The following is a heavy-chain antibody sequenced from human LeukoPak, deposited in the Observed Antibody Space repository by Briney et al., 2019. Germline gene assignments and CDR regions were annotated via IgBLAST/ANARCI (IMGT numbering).Heavy chain of an antibody. D-gene: IGHD6-13*01. V-gene: IGHV1-46*01. CDR3: ARAIAAAGTAFDI. J-gene: IGHJ3*02. CDR1: GYTFAAYY. CDR2: INPSGGST. Sequence: GASVKVSCKASGYTFAAYYMYWVRQAPGQGLEWMGIINPSGGSTSYAQKFQGRVTMTRDMSTSTVYMELSSLRSEDTAVYYCARAIAAAGTAFDIWGQGTMVTVSS.